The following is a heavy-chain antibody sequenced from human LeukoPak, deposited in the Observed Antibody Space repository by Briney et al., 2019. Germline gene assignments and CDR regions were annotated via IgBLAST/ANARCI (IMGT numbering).Heavy chain of an antibody. V-gene: IGHV4-59*01. CDR1: GGTISSYY. Sequence: SETLSLTCTASGGTISSYYWSWLRQPPGKGLEWVGYIYYSGSTNYNPSLKSRVTISVDASKYQFSMKLSSVTAADTAVYYCARDVLLWFGDDYYYYYGMDVWGQGTTVTVSS. CDR2: IYYSGST. J-gene: IGHJ6*02. D-gene: IGHD3-10*01. CDR3: ARDVLLWFGDDYYYYYGMDV.